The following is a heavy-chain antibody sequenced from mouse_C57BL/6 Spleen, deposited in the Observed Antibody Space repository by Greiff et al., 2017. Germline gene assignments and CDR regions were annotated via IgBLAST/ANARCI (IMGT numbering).Heavy chain of an antibody. CDR2: FYPGSGSI. CDR1: GYTFTEYT. CDR3: ARHEGGNYVYYAMDY. Sequence: QVQLKESGAELVKPGASVQLSCKASGYTFTEYTIHWVKQRSGQGLEWIGWFYPGSGSIKYNEKFKDKATLTADKSSSTVYMELSRLTSEDSSVYFCARHEGGNYVYYAMDYWGQGTSVTVSS. V-gene: IGHV1-62-2*01. J-gene: IGHJ4*01. D-gene: IGHD2-1*01.